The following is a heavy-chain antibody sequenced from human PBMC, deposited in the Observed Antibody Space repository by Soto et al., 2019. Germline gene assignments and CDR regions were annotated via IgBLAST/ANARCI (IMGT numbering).Heavy chain of an antibody. J-gene: IGHJ4*02. CDR1: GFTFNTYC. Sequence: QVQLVEAGGAVVQPGKSLRLSCAASGFTFNTYCMYWVRKAPGKGLEWVAAISYDGSNKYHAESVKGRFTISRHNSKNTLYMQMNSLRVEDPAVYYCAKDIVRYTYGACNYWGQCALVTVSS. CDR3: AKDIVRYTYGACNY. CDR2: ISYDGSNK. V-gene: IGHV3-30*18. D-gene: IGHD5-18*01.